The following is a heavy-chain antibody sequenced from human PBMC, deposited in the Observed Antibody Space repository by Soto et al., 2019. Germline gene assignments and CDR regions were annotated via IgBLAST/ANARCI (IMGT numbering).Heavy chain of an antibody. CDR3: ARTVGAAYYFDF. CDR1: GDSMTKYY. J-gene: IGHJ4*02. D-gene: IGHD1-26*01. Sequence: QVQLQESGPGLVKPSETLSLTCTVSGDSMTKYYWSWIRQPAGKGLEWIGRIYTSGSTNYNPSLKRRVTKSIDTSNNHYSLKLKSVTAADTAVYYCARTVGAAYYFDFWGQGALVTVSS. CDR2: IYTSGST. V-gene: IGHV4-4*07.